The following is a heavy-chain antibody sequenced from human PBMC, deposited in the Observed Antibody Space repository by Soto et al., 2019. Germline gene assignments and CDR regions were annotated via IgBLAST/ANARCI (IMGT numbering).Heavy chain of an antibody. V-gene: IGHV3-21*01. Sequence: GGSLRLSCTASGFTFSSYAMNWVRQAPGKGLEWVSPISSSSSHIYYVDSVKGRFTVSRDNAKNSVFLQMNSLRAEDTAVYYCTREITASDYWGQGNLVTVSS. CDR3: TREITASDY. J-gene: IGHJ4*02. CDR1: GFTFSSYA. CDR2: ISSSSSHI.